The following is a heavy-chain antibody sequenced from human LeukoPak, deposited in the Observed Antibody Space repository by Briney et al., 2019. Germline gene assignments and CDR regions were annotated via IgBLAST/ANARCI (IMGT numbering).Heavy chain of an antibody. V-gene: IGHV6-1*01. J-gene: IGHJ6*03. D-gene: IGHD6-6*01. Sequence: SQTLSLTCAISGDSVSSNSAAWNWIRQSPSRGLEWLGRTYYRSKWYNDYAVSVKSRITINPDTSKNQFSLQLNSVTPEDTAVYYCARGGIAARLQYYYYYMDVWGKGTTVTVSS. CDR2: TYYRSKWYN. CDR1: GDSVSSNSAA. CDR3: ARGGIAARLQYYYYYMDV.